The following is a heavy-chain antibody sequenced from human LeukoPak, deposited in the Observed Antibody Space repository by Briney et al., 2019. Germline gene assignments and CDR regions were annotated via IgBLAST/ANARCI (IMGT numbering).Heavy chain of an antibody. J-gene: IGHJ4*02. D-gene: IGHD3-9*01. CDR3: ARLYDILTGYFDY. V-gene: IGHV1-69*13. CDR1: GGTFSSYA. Sequence: ASVKVSCKASGGTFSSYAISWVPQAPGQGLEWMGGIIPIFGTANYAQKFQGRVTITADESTSTAYMELSSLRSEDTAVYYCARLYDILTGYFDYWGQGTLVTVSS. CDR2: IIPIFGTA.